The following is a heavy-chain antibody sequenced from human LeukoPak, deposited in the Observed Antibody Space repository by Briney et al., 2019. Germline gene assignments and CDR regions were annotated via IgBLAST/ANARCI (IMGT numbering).Heavy chain of an antibody. CDR3: ARARGAYYDFWSGYYPDY. CDR1: GYTFTSYG. D-gene: IGHD3-3*01. CDR2: ISAYNGNT. J-gene: IGHJ4*02. Sequence: ASVKVSCKASGYTFTSYGISWVRQAPGQGLEWMGWISAYNGNTNYAQKLQGRVTMTTDTSTSTAYMELRSLRSEDTAVYYCARARGAYYDFWSGYYPDYWGQGTLVTVSS. V-gene: IGHV1-18*01.